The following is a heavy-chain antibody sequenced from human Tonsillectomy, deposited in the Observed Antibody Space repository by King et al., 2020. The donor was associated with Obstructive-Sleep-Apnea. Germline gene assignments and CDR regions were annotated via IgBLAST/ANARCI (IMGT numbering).Heavy chain of an antibody. Sequence: VQLVESGGGLVQPGGSLRLSCATSGFTFSSYWMYWVRQAPEKGLMWVSRINSDGSSTTYADSVRGRFTISRDNGKNTLYLQMNSLRAEDTAVYYCATVGADGSGDWYFDLWGRGTQVTVSS. V-gene: IGHV3-74*01. D-gene: IGHD3-10*01. CDR3: ATVGADGSGDWYFDL. CDR2: INSDGSST. J-gene: IGHJ2*01. CDR1: GFTFSSYW.